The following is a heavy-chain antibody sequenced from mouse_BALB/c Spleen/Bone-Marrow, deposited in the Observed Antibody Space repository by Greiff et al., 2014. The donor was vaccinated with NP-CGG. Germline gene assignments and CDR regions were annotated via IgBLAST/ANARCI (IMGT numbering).Heavy chain of an antibody. CDR3: ARARHYDF. J-gene: IGHJ2*01. CDR1: GYTFTDYT. CDR2: VNPNSGGT. V-gene: IGHV1-18*01. Sequence: EVQVVESGPELVKPGASVKISCKTSGYTFTDYTLHWVKQSHGKSLEWIGGVNPNSGGTSYNQKFKGKATLNLDKSSTTAYMEXXSLTSDGSAVYYCARARHYDFWGQGTTLTVSS.